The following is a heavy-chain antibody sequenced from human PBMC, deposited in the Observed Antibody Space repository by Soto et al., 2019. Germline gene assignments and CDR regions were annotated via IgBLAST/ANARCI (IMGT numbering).Heavy chain of an antibody. CDR3: AKKRGSDYYGSGSTHYYYYMDV. Sequence: EVQLLESGGGLVQPGGSLRLSCAASGFTFSSYAMSWVRQAPGKGLEWVSAISGSGGSTYYADSVKGRFTISRDNSKNTLYLQMKSLRAEDTAAYYCAKKRGSDYYGSGSTHYYYYMDVWGKGTQVTVSS. CDR1: GFTFSSYA. D-gene: IGHD3-10*01. CDR2: ISGSGGST. V-gene: IGHV3-23*01. J-gene: IGHJ6*03.